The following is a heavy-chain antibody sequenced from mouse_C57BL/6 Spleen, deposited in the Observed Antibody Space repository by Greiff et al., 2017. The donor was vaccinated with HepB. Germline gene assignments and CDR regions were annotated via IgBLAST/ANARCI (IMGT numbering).Heavy chain of an antibody. V-gene: IGHV1-22*01. J-gene: IGHJ3*01. Sequence: EVQLQQSGPELVKPGASVKMSCKASGYTFTDYNMHWVKQSHGKSLEWIGYINPNNGGTSYNQKFKGKATLTVNKSSSTAYMELRSLTSEDSAVYYCTAYYSKGAFAYWGQGTLVTVSA. CDR1: GYTFTDYN. CDR2: INPNNGGT. CDR3: TAYYSKGAFAY. D-gene: IGHD2-5*01.